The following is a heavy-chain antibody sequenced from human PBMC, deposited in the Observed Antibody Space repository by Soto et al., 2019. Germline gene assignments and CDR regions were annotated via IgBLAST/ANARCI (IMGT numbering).Heavy chain of an antibody. D-gene: IGHD1-1*01. CDR3: AKDPRGVEVRSWFDP. CDR1: GVTFSSYA. J-gene: IGHJ5*02. CDR2: ISGSGGSI. V-gene: IGHV3-23*01. Sequence: GGSLRLSCAASGVTFSSYAMSWVRQAPGKGLEWVSAISGSGGSIYYAGSVKGRFTISRDNSKNTLYLQMNSLRAEDTAVYYCAKDPRGVEVRSWFDPWGQGTLVTVSS.